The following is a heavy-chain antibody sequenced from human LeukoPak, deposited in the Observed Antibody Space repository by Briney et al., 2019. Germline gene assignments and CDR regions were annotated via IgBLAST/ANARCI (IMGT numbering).Heavy chain of an antibody. CDR2: IYHSGTT. CDR3: AKNTRGSGHDAFDI. J-gene: IGHJ3*02. D-gene: IGHD2-15*01. CDR1: GGSTTSGNW. V-gene: IGHV4-4*02. Sequence: SGTLSLTCAVSGGSTTSGNWWSCVRQPPGKGLEWIGEIYHSGTTNYNPSLKSRVTISVDKSKNQFSLILSSVTAADTAVYYCAKNTRGSGHDAFDIWGQGTPVTVSS.